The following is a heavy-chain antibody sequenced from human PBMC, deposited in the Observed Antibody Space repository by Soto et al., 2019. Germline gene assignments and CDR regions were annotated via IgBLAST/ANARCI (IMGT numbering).Heavy chain of an antibody. CDR3: ARGRSYGSGGYPVGYPIDY. D-gene: IGHD3-10*01. V-gene: IGHV4-34*01. Sequence: SETLSLTCAVYGGSFSGYYWSWIRQPPGKGLEWIGEINHSGSTNYNPSLKSRVTISVDTSKNQFSLKLSSVTAADTAVYYCARGRSYGSGGYPVGYPIDYWGQGTLVTSPQ. CDR2: INHSGST. CDR1: GGSFSGYY. J-gene: IGHJ4*02.